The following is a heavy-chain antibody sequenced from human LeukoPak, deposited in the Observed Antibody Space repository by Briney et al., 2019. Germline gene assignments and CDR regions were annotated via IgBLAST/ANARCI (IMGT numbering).Heavy chain of an antibody. CDR3: ARALHSSVRWPMDH. J-gene: IGHJ4*02. CDR2: IYYSGST. CDR1: GGSIGSYY. Sequence: PSETLSLTCTVSGGSIGSYYWSWIRQPPGKGLEWIGYIYYSGSTNYNPSLKSRVTISVDTSKNQFSLKLSSVTAADTAVYYCARALHSSVRWPMDHWGQGTLVTVSS. D-gene: IGHD3-22*01. V-gene: IGHV4-59*01.